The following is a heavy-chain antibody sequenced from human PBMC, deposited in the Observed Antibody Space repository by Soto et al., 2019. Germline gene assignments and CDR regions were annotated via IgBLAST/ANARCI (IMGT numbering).Heavy chain of an antibody. CDR1: GLTFSSYA. D-gene: IGHD5-18*01. CDR2: ISGSGGST. CDR3: AKASAAMVSFYFDY. J-gene: IGHJ4*02. V-gene: IGHV3-23*01. Sequence: GSLRLSCAASGLTFSSYAMSWVRQTPGKGLEWVSAISGSGGSTYYADSVKGRFTISRDNSKNTLYLQMNSLRAEDTAVYYCAKASAAMVSFYFDYWGQGTLVTVSS.